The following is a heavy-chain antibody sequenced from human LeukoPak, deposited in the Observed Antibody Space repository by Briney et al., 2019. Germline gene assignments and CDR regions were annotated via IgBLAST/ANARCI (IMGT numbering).Heavy chain of an antibody. CDR2: IFGSGGSP. J-gene: IGHJ4*02. CDR3: GKTTVGYSSGQKPAWPVDY. D-gene: IGHD5-18*01. V-gene: IGHV3-23*01. Sequence: PGGSLRLSCEASGFTFGSHAMYWVRQAPGKGLEWVAGIFGSGGSPHYADSVKGRFTISRDNSRNTVYLQINSLRADDTAVYYCGKTTVGYSSGQKPAWPVDYWGQGPLVTVSS. CDR1: GFTFGSHA.